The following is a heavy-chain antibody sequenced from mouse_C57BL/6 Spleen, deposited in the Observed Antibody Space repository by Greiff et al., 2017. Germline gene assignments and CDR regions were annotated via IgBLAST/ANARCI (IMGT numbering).Heavy chain of an antibody. CDR1: GYTFTSYW. D-gene: IGHD1-1*01. V-gene: IGHV1-59*01. CDR2: IDPSDSYT. Sequence: QVQLQQPGAELVRPGTSVKLSCKASGYTFTSYWMHWVKPRPGQGLEWIGVIDPSDSYTNYNQKFKGKATLTVDTSSSTAYMQLSSLTSEDSAVYYCARSRDSGSSYGYFDVWGTGTTVTVSS. CDR3: ARSRDSGSSYGYFDV. J-gene: IGHJ1*03.